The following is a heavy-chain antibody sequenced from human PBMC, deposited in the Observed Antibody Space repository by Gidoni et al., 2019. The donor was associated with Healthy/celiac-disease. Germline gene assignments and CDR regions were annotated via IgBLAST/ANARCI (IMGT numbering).Heavy chain of an antibody. J-gene: IGHJ5*02. CDR2: KNPNRGTT. D-gene: IGHD3-3*01. Sequence: QGQLVQPGAEEKKPGAPVKVSCKASGDTVTSDDINWVRQATGQGLEWMGWKNPNRGTTGSAQKFQGRVTMTRNTSISTAYLELSSLRSEDTAVYYCARGDYDFWSGYVNWFDPWGQGTLVTVSS. V-gene: IGHV1-8*02. CDR3: ARGDYDFWSGYVNWFDP. CDR1: GDTVTSDD.